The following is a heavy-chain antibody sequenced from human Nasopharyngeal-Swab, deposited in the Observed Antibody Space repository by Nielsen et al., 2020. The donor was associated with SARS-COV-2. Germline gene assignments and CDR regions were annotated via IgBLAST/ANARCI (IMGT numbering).Heavy chain of an antibody. D-gene: IGHD3-22*01. V-gene: IGHV4-34*01. Sequence: SETLSLTCSVYGGSFSGYYWTWIRQPPGEGLEWIGEVNAGGDTSYNPSLKSRVTISVDTSKNQFSLKLSSVTAADTAVYYCARVYYDSSCYYYFEGSDYYFDYWGQGTLVTVSS. CDR1: GGSFSGYY. CDR2: VNAGGDT. CDR3: ARVYYDSSCYYYFEGSDYYFDY. J-gene: IGHJ4*02.